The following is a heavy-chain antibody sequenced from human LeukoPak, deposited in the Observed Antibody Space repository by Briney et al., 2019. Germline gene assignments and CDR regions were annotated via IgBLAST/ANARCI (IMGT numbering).Heavy chain of an antibody. CDR1: GGTFSSYA. V-gene: IGHV1-69*05. D-gene: IGHD3-22*01. J-gene: IGHJ5*02. CDR2: IIPIFGTA. CDR3: ARGVRTYYYDSSGYNNWFDP. Sequence: TSVKVSCKASGGTFSSYAISWVRQAPGQGLEWMGGIIPIFGTANYAQKFQGRVTITTDESTSTAYMELSSLRSEDTAVYYCARGVRTYYYDSSGYNNWFDPWGQGTLVTVSS.